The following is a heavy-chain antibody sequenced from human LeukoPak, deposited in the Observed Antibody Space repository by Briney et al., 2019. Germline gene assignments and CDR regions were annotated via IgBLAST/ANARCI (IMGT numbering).Heavy chain of an antibody. D-gene: IGHD2-2*01. CDR1: GWSFSGYY. CDR2: INHSGST. Sequence: RASETLSLTCAVYGWSFSGYYWSWIRQPPGKGLEWIGEINHSGSTNYNPSLKSRVTISVDTSKNQFSLKLSSVTAADTAVYYCARGDCSSTSCYGGNWFDPWGQGTLVTVSS. CDR3: ARGDCSSTSCYGGNWFDP. V-gene: IGHV4-34*01. J-gene: IGHJ5*02.